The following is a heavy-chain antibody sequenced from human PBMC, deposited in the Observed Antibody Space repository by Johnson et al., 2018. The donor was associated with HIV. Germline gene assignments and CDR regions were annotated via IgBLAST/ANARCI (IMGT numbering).Heavy chain of an antibody. J-gene: IGHJ3*02. V-gene: IGHV3-30*04. CDR1: GFTFSSYA. CDR3: AKLTIFGVVPPNEGDAFDI. D-gene: IGHD3-3*01. CDR2: ISYAGSNK. Sequence: QVQLVESGGGVVQPGRSLRLSCAASGFTFSSYAMHWVRQAPGKGLEWGAVISYAGSNKYSADSVKGRFTLSSDNSKNTLYLQMHSMRAEDTAVYYCAKLTIFGVVPPNEGDAFDIWGQGTMVTVSS.